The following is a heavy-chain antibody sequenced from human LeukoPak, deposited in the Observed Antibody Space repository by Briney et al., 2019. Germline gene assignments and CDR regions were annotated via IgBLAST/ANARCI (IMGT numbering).Heavy chain of an antibody. CDR3: ARRPASLGAHGGYYYYMDV. CDR1: GGSISSYY. V-gene: IGHV4-59*12. CDR2: IYYSGST. Sequence: SETLSLPCTVSGGSISSYYWSWIRQPPGKGLEWIGHIYYSGSTNYNPSLKSRVTISVDTSKNQFSLKLSSVTAEDTAVYYCARRPASLGAHGGYYYYMDVWGKGTTVTISS. J-gene: IGHJ6*03. D-gene: IGHD3-10*01.